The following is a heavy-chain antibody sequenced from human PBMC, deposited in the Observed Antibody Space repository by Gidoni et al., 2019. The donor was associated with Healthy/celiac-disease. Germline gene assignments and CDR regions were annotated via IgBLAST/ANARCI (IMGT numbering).Heavy chain of an antibody. J-gene: IGHJ5*02. CDR1: GYTLTELS. CDR2: FDPEDGET. CDR3: ATSRDYDFGSGYLNWFDP. V-gene: IGHV1-24*01. Sequence: QVQLVQSGAEVKKPGASVKVSCKVSGYTLTELSMHWVRQAPGKGLEWMGGFDPEDGETIYEQKFQGRVTMTEDTSTDTAYMELSSLRSEDTAVYYCATSRDYDFGSGYLNWFDPWGQGTLVTVSS. D-gene: IGHD3-3*01.